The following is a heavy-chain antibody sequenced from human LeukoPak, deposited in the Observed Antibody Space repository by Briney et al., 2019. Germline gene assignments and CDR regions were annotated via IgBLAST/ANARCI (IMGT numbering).Heavy chain of an antibody. J-gene: IGHJ6*02. D-gene: IGHD6-19*01. CDR1: GGSISSSSYY. CDR3: ARQIVGSSSGWPTYYYYGMDV. CDR2: IYYSGST. V-gene: IGHV4-39*01. Sequence: SETLSLTCTVSGGSISSSSYYWGWIRQPPGKGLEWIGSIYYSGSTYYNPSLKSRVTISVDTSKNQFSLKLSSVTAADTAVYYCARQIVGSSSGWPTYYYYGMDVWGQGTTVTVSS.